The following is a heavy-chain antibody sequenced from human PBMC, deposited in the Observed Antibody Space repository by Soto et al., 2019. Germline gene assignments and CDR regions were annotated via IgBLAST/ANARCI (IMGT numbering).Heavy chain of an antibody. CDR2: IRSKSKTDAT. D-gene: IGHD2-15*01. J-gene: IGHJ4*02. CDR3: SRLEESGCAADACYSGLDH. V-gene: IGHV3-73*02. Sequence: EVQLVESGGGLVQPGGSLKLSCAASGFIFSDSAVHWVRQAPEKGLEWIALIRSKSKTDATAYVASVQGRFTVSRDDSKNTAYLEMTSLKTEDTATYFCSRLEESGCAADACYSGLDHWGPGTRVSVSS. CDR1: GFIFSDSA.